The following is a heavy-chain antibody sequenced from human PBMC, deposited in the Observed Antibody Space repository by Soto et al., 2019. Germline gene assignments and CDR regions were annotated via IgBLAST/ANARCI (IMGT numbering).Heavy chain of an antibody. CDR1: GYTFIDYD. J-gene: IGHJ6*02. Sequence: GASVKVSCKASGYTFIDYDINWVRQAAGQGLEWMGWIGAYNGHTKYAQKLQGRVTMTTDTSTSTAYMELRSLKSDDTAVYYCAREDYYDSSGYLPVRYYFGMDVWGQGTTVTVSS. CDR3: AREDYYDSSGYLPVRYYFGMDV. CDR2: IGAYNGHT. V-gene: IGHV1-18*01. D-gene: IGHD3-22*01.